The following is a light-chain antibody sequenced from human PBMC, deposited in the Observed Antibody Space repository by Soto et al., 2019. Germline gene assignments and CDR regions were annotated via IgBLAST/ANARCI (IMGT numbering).Light chain of an antibody. V-gene: IGKV3-20*01. Sequence: EIVLTQSPGTLSLSPGERAILTCRASQSVTSSYLAWYQQKPGQAPRLLVYGASSRATGIPDRFSGSGSGTDFTLTISRLEPEDFAMYYCHQYGSSPLTFGPGTKVDIK. CDR1: QSVTSSY. J-gene: IGKJ3*01. CDR2: GAS. CDR3: HQYGSSPLT.